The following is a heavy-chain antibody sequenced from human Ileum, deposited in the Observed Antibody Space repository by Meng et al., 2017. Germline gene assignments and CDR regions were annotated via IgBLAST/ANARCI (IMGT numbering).Heavy chain of an antibody. Sequence: QVHRVQSGAEGKKPGDSVQVSCQASGYTFSNYAIHWVRQAPGQRLEWMGWINAGDGTTKYSEKFQGRVSITRDTSASTGYMELSSLTSEDTAVYHCARSYCSSTSCQYYFDYWGQGTLVTVSS. CDR3: ARSYCSSTSCQYYFDY. CDR2: INAGDGTT. D-gene: IGHD2-2*01. J-gene: IGHJ4*02. CDR1: GYTFSNYA. V-gene: IGHV1-3*01.